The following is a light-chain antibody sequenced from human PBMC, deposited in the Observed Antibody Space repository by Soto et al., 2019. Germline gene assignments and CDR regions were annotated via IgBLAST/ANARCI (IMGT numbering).Light chain of an antibody. CDR3: QQYDNWPWT. CDR1: QSIKNA. J-gene: IGKJ1*01. Sequence: ERVLTQSPPTLSVSPGESATLSCRASQSIKNALAWYQQKPGQSPRLLIFDASTRATGVPARFSGSGSGTEFTLTIGSLQSEDFALYYCQQYDNWPWTFGQGGKVEVK. V-gene: IGKV3-15*01. CDR2: DAS.